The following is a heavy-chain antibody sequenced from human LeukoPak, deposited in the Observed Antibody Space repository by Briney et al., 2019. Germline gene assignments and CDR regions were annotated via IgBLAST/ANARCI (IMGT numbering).Heavy chain of an antibody. D-gene: IGHD5-18*01. CDR3: TTDPPSIQLWMRGGVVRDY. V-gene: IGHV3-15*01. J-gene: IGHJ4*02. CDR1: GVTFSNAW. Sequence: GGSLRLSCAASGVTFSNAWMSWGRQAPGKGLEWVGRIKSKTDGGITDYAAPVKGRFTISRDDSKNTLYRQMSSLKTEDTAVYYCTTDPPSIQLWMRGGVVRDYWGQGTLVTVSS. CDR2: IKSKTDGGIT.